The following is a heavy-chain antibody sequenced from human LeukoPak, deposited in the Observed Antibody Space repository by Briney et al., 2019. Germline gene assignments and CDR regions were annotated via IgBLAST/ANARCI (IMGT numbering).Heavy chain of an antibody. CDR1: GFTFSSYA. CDR3: ATTTGQWLTFDY. D-gene: IGHD6-19*01. Sequence: GSLRLSCAASGFTFSSYAMHWVRQAPGKGLEWVAVISYDGSNKYYADSVKGRFTISRDNSKNTLYLQMNSLRAEDTAVYYCATTTGQWLTFDYWGQGTLVTVSS. CDR2: ISYDGSNK. J-gene: IGHJ4*02. V-gene: IGHV3-30-3*01.